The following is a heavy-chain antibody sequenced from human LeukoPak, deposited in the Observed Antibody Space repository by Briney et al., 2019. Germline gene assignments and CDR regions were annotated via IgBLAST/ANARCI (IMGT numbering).Heavy chain of an antibody. CDR3: ARRGIAAAGSVVPFDY. D-gene: IGHD6-13*01. J-gene: IGHJ4*02. Sequence: SETLSLTCAVYGGSFSGYYWSWIRQPPGKGLEWIGEINHSGSTYYNPSLKSRVTISVDTSKNQFSLKLSSVTAADTAVYYCARRGIAAAGSVVPFDYWGQGTLVTVSS. V-gene: IGHV4-34*01. CDR1: GGSFSGYY. CDR2: INHSGST.